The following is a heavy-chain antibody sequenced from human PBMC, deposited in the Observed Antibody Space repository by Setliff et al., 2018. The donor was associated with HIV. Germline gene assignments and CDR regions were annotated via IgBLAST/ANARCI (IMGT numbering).Heavy chain of an antibody. J-gene: IGHJ6*03. D-gene: IGHD6-13*01. CDR2: INPDSGGT. CDR3: VREITAAGGLNYYYYMDV. V-gene: IGHV1-2*06. CDR1: GYTFNGYY. Sequence: ASVKVSCKASGYTFNGYYMNWVRQAPGQGLEWMGQINPDSGGTNYAQKFQGRDTMTRDTSISTAYMELNRLRSDDTAVYDCVREITAAGGLNYYYYMDVWGKGTTVTVSS.